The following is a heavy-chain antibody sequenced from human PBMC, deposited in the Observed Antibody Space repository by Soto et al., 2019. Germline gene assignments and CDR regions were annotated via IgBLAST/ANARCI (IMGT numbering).Heavy chain of an antibody. CDR1: GVPIRSENW. CDR2: IYHSGVT. D-gene: IGHD3-10*02. J-gene: IGHJ6*02. Sequence: SETLSLTCAVSGVPIRSENWWTWVRQPPGKGLEWIAEIYHSGVTNYNPSLKSRATISVDKSKNQFSLKLSSVTAADTAVYYCASVRGGYYYAMDVWGQGTTVTVSS. V-gene: IGHV4-4*02. CDR3: ASVRGGYYYAMDV.